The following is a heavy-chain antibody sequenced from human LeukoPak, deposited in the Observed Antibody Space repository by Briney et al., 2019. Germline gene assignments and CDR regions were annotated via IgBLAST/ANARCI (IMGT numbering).Heavy chain of an antibody. D-gene: IGHD6-13*01. V-gene: IGHV3-53*01. CDR2: IYSVGRI. Sequence: GGSLRLSCEASGFTFSSYWMSWVRQAPGKGLEWVSVIYSVGRIYYADSVKGRFTISRDNSKNTLYLQMNSLRAEDTAVYYCTRGNGGVYYFDYWGQGTLVTVSS. CDR1: GFTFSSYW. CDR3: TRGNGGVYYFDY. J-gene: IGHJ4*02.